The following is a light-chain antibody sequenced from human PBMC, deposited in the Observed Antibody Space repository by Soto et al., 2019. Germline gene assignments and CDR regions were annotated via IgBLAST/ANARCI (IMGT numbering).Light chain of an antibody. CDR3: TSYTSSSTWV. V-gene: IGLV2-14*01. Sequence: QSALTQPASVSGSPGQSITISCTGTTSDVGAYNYVSWYQQHPGKAPKLMIYEVSNRPSGVSNRFSGPKSGNTASLTISGLQAEDEANYYCTSYTSSSTWVFGEGTKLTVL. CDR2: EVS. J-gene: IGLJ3*02. CDR1: TSDVGAYNY.